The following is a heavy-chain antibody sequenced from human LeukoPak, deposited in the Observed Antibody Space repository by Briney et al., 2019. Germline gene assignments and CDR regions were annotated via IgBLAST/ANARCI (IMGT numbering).Heavy chain of an antibody. CDR1: GDSISTPNYY. CDR2: LYYSGTT. V-gene: IGHV4-39*01. Sequence: PSETLSLTCSVSGDSISTPNYYRAWIRLPPGQGLEYIGTLYYSGTTYYNPSLKSRVTISVDTSNNQFSLSLSFVTAADSAIYYCARHRYHDSRAYLPGWFDPWGQGTLVTVSS. J-gene: IGHJ5*02. CDR3: ARHRYHDSRAYLPGWFDP. D-gene: IGHD3-22*01.